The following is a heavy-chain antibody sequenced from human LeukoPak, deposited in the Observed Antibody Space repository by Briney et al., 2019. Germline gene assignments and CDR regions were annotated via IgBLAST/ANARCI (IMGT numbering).Heavy chain of an antibody. J-gene: IGHJ6*03. CDR2: MNPNSGNT. V-gene: IGHV1-8*01. CDR1: GYMFTRYV. Sequence: GASVRVSCKASGYMFTRYVIKWVRQAAGQGLEGMGWMNPNSGNTGYAQKFEGRVTMTRNTAISTAYIELSSLRSEDTAVYYCARPDHTYFEFWSGYYSYYMDVWGKGTTVTVSS. D-gene: IGHD3-3*01. CDR3: ARPDHTYFEFWSGYYSYYMDV.